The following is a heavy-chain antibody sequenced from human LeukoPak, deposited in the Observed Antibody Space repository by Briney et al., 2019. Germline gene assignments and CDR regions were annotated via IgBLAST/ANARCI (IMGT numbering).Heavy chain of an antibody. Sequence: GGSLRLSCAASGFTFNDYWMSWVRQAPGKGLEWVSSIKQDGGEERYVYSAKGRFTTPRANTENSLYLKMNRMGAEDTALYYCARRGTSTTPEFFQHWGQGTLVTVSS. CDR3: ARRGTSTTPEFFQH. CDR1: GFTFNDYW. D-gene: IGHD1-26*01. CDR2: IKQDGGEE. V-gene: IGHV3-7*03. J-gene: IGHJ1*01.